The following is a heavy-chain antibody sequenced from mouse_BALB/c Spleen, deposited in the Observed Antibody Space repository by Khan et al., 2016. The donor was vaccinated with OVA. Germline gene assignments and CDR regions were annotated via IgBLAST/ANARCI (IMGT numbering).Heavy chain of an antibody. CDR3: ARPAYDGYHDY. Sequence: VQLQESGPELVRPGVSVKISCKGSGFTFTDYAMHWVKQSHAKSLEWIGLISTYSGNTNYNQKFKGKATMTVDKSSSTAYMELARLTSEDSAIYYCARPAYDGYHDYWGQGTTLTVSS. V-gene: IGHV1S137*01. CDR1: GFTFTDYA. D-gene: IGHD2-3*01. CDR2: ISTYSGNT. J-gene: IGHJ2*01.